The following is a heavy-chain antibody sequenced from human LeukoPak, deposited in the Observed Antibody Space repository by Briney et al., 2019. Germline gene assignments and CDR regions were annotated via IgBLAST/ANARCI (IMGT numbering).Heavy chain of an antibody. Sequence: SETLSLTCTVTGGSISTYYWIWIRQPPGKGLECIGYIYYSGSTNYNPSLKSRVTMSVDTSKNQFSLKLSSVTAADTAVYYCAKSYYDFWSGYYVFDSWGLGTLVTVSS. CDR1: GGSISTYY. D-gene: IGHD3-3*01. V-gene: IGHV4-59*01. CDR2: IYYSGST. CDR3: AKSYYDFWSGYYVFDS. J-gene: IGHJ4*02.